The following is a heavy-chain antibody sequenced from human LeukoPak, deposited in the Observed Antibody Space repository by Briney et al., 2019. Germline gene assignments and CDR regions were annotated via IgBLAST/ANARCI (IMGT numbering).Heavy chain of an antibody. CDR2: IKEDGSEK. V-gene: IGHV3-7*01. J-gene: IGHJ4*02. CDR1: GFTFSSYW. D-gene: IGHD5-12*01. Sequence: GGSLRLSCAASGFTFSSYWMSWVRQAPGKGLEWVANIKEDGSEKQYVDSVKGRFTISRDNAKTSLYLQMNSLRAEDTAVYYCARDSGYGRYWGQGTLVTVSS. CDR3: ARDSGYGRY.